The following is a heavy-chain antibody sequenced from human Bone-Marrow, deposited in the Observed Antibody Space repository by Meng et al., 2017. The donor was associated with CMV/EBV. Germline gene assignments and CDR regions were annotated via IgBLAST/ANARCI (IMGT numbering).Heavy chain of an antibody. CDR1: GFTFSSYA. Sequence: GESLKISCAASGFTFSSYAMSWVRQAPGKGLEWVSAISGSGGSTYYADSVEGRFTISRDNSKNTLYLQMNSLRAEDTAVYYCAKAGWLAPREYGMDVWGQGTTVTVSS. CDR2: ISGSGGST. V-gene: IGHV3-23*01. J-gene: IGHJ6*02. CDR3: AKAGWLAPREYGMDV. D-gene: IGHD3-22*01.